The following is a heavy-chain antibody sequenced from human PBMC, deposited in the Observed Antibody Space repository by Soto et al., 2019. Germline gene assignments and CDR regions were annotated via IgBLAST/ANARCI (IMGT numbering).Heavy chain of an antibody. J-gene: IGHJ6*02. D-gene: IGHD4-4*01. Sequence: ITLKEAGPTLVKPTQTLTLTCTFSGFSLSTTGEGVFWIRQPPGKAPEWLAPGHWNDDKRYSPSLRPRLTIRKYTSRNQEVLALTNLDPVDTTPYDYTHRRRGDTTTDYICLDVWGQRTTVIPSS. V-gene: IGHV2-5*01. CDR1: GFSLSTTGEG. CDR3: THRRRGDTTTDYICLDV. CDR2: GHWNDDK.